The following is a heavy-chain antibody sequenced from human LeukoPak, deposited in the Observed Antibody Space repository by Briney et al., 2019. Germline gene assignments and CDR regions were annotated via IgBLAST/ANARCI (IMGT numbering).Heavy chain of an antibody. V-gene: IGHV1-69*04. CDR2: IIPILGIA. Sequence: SVKVSCKASGGTFSSYAISWVRQAPGQGLEWMGRIIPILGIANYAQKFQGRVTITADKSTSTAYMELSSLRSEDTAVYYCARDRGIGAVAANYFDYWGQGTLVTVSS. CDR1: GGTFSSYA. J-gene: IGHJ4*02. D-gene: IGHD6-13*01. CDR3: ARDRGIGAVAANYFDY.